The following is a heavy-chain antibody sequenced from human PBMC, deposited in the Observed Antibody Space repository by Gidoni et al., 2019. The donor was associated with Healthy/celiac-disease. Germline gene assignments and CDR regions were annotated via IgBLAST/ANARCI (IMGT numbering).Heavy chain of an antibody. J-gene: IGHJ3*02. D-gene: IGHD4-17*01. CDR1: GGALSSSNW. V-gene: IGHV4-4*02. Sequence: QVQLQESGPGLVKPSGPLSLTCAVPGGALSSSNWWCWVRQPPGKGLEWIGEIYHSGSTNYNPSLKSRVTRSVDKSKNQFSLKLSSVTAADTAVYYCASDYGGKGRAFDIWGQGTMVTVSS. CDR2: IYHSGST. CDR3: ASDYGGKGRAFDI.